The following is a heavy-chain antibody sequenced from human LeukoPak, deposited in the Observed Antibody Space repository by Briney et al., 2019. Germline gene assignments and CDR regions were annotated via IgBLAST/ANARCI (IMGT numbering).Heavy chain of an antibody. Sequence: PSETLSLTCAVYGGSLSGYYWRWIRQSPGKGPEWIGEINDSGSTNYDPSLKSRVTISVDTSKNQISLKLTSVTAADTAVYYCARVAGDPIYYYYYMDVWGKGTTVTVSS. CDR3: ARVAGDPIYYYYYMDV. CDR1: GGSLSGYY. V-gene: IGHV4-34*01. CDR2: INDSGST. J-gene: IGHJ6*03. D-gene: IGHD7-27*01.